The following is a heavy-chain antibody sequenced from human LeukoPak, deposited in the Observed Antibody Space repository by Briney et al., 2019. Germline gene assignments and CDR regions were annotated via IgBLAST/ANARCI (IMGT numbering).Heavy chain of an antibody. V-gene: IGHV1-69*13. Sequence: ASVKVSCKASGGTFSSYAISWVRQAPGQGLEWMGGIIPIFGTANYAQKFQGRVTITADESTSTAYTELSSLRSEDTAVYYCARVSGDFWSGPFDLWGQGTLVTVSS. CDR3: ARVSGDFWSGPFDL. D-gene: IGHD3-3*01. CDR1: GGTFSSYA. CDR2: IIPIFGTA. J-gene: IGHJ5*02.